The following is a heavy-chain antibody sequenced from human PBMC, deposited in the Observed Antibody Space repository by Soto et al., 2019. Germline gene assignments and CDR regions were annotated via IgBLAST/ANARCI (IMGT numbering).Heavy chain of an antibody. V-gene: IGHV4-30-2*01. J-gene: IGHJ5*02. CDR2: IYHSGST. D-gene: IGHD5-12*01. Sequence: QLQLQESGSGLVKPSQTLSLTCAVSGGSISSGGYSWSWIRQPPGKGLEWIGYIYHSGSTYYNPSLKSRVPISVDRSKNQFSLKLSSVTAADTAVYYCARASGYDGVWFDPWGQGTLVTVSS. CDR3: ARASGYDGVWFDP. CDR1: GGSISSGGYS.